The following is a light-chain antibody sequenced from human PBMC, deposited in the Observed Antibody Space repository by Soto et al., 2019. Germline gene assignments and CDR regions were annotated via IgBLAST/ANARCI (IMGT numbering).Light chain of an antibody. Sequence: QSVLTQPASVSGSPGQSITISCTGTSSDVGVYNYVSWYQHHPGKAPRLMIYASSNRPSGVSHRFSGSRSGNTASLTISGLQAEDEADYYCCSYAGSYSYVFGTGTKVTVL. CDR3: CSYAGSYSYV. J-gene: IGLJ1*01. CDR2: ASS. V-gene: IGLV2-14*01. CDR1: SSDVGVYNY.